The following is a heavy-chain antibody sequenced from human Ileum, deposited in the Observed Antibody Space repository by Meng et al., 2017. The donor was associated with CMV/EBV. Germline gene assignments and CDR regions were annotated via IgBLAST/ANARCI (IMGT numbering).Heavy chain of an antibody. Sequence: SLRLSCAASGFTFSDYQMSWIRQAPGKGLEWVSYISPSGSSIYYADSVKGRFTISRDNAKNSMYLQMNSLRAEDTAVYYCTSLPAGGWGQGTLVTVSS. CDR3: TSLPAGG. CDR2: ISPSGSSI. D-gene: IGHD3-16*01. V-gene: IGHV3-11*01. CDR1: GFTFSDYQ. J-gene: IGHJ4*02.